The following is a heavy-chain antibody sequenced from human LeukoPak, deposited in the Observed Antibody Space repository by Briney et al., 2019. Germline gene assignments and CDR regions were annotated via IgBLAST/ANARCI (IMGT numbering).Heavy chain of an antibody. D-gene: IGHD1-26*01. CDR2: ISWDGGST. Sequence: PGGSLRLSCAASGFTLDDYTMHWVRQAPGKGLEWVSLISWDGGSTYYADSVKGRFTISRDNSKNSLYLQMNSLRTEDTALYYCAKDQGGSYFYYYYGMDVWGQGTTVTVSS. J-gene: IGHJ6*02. CDR3: AKDQGGSYFYYYYGMDV. V-gene: IGHV3-43*01. CDR1: GFTLDDYT.